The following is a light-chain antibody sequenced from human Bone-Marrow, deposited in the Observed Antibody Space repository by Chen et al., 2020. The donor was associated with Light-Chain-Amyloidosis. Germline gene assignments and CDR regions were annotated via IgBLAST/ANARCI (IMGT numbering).Light chain of an antibody. CDR2: CDT. Sequence: SYELTQPPSVSVSPGQTARLTCSGDDLPTKYAYWYQQKPGQAPVLLIHCDTERPSGISERFAGSSSGTTATLTISGVQAEDEADYHCQSADSSGTYEVIFGGGTTLTVL. J-gene: IGLJ2*01. CDR1: DLPTKY. V-gene: IGLV3-25*03. CDR3: QSADSSGTYEVI.